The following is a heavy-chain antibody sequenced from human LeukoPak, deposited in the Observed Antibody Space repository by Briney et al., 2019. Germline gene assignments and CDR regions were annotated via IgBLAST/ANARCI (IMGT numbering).Heavy chain of an antibody. CDR2: IIPIFGTA. J-gene: IGHJ5*02. CDR3: ARQFTLRYNWFDP. CDR1: GGTFSSYA. Sequence: SVKVSCKASGGTFSSYAISWVRQAPGQGLEWMGGIIPIFGTANYAQKFQGRVTITADKSTSTAYMELSSLRSEDTAVYYCARQFTLRYNWFDPWGQGTLVTVSS. V-gene: IGHV1-69*06.